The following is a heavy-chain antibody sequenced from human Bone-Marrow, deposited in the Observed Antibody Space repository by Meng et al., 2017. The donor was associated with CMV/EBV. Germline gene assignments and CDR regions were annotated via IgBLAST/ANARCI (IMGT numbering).Heavy chain of an antibody. CDR3: ARGLWFGDDVGWFDH. J-gene: IGHJ5*02. V-gene: IGHV3-48*04. Sequence: GGSLRLPCAAPGFTFSSYSMNWVRQAPGKGLEWVSYISSSSSTIFYADSVKGRFTISRDNAKNSLYLQMNSLVAEDTDVYYCARGLWFGDDVGWFDHWGQEALVTVSS. CDR2: ISSSSSTI. D-gene: IGHD3-10*01. CDR1: GFTFSSYS.